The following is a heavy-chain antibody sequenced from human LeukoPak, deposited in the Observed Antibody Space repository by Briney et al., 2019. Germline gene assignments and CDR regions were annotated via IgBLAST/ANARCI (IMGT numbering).Heavy chain of an antibody. J-gene: IGHJ4*02. Sequence: GGSLRLSCAASGFTFSNFAMTWVRQAPGKGPEWVSYISGSSRTIYYADSVKGRFTISRDNAKNSLYLQMNSLRDEDTAVYYCARNERADYWGQGTLVTVSS. CDR2: ISGSSRTI. CDR1: GFTFSNFA. V-gene: IGHV3-48*02. CDR3: ARNERADY. D-gene: IGHD1-1*01.